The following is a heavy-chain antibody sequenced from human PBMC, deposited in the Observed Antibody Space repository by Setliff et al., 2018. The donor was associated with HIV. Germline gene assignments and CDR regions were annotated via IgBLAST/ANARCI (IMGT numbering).Heavy chain of an antibody. J-gene: IGHJ6*03. CDR2: IYYSGST. Sequence: LSLTCSVSGGSISTYYWSWIRQPPGKGLECIGYIYYSGSTNYSPSLMSRVTISVDTSKNQFSLNLSSVTAADTAVYYCARLGGYSSSWYVPYFYYMDVWGEGTTVTVSS. D-gene: IGHD6-13*01. CDR1: GGSISTYY. CDR3: ARLGGYSSSWYVPYFYYMDV. V-gene: IGHV4-59*08.